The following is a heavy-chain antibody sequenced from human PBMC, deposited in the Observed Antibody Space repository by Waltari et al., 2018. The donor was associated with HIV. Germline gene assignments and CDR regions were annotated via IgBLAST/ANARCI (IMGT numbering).Heavy chain of an antibody. Sequence: EVQLVESGGGLVQPGGSLRLSCVTSGFTFTNYYMSWVRQAPGKGLEWVATIKQDGSDTYYVGSVRGRFTISRDNTKNSLYLQMNTLRAGDTAVYYCARVGDILTGYSIGGEYYFDFWGQGTLVTVSS. D-gene: IGHD3-9*01. CDR3: ARVGDILTGYSIGGEYYFDF. CDR2: IKQDGSDT. J-gene: IGHJ4*02. CDR1: GFTFTNYY. V-gene: IGHV3-7*01.